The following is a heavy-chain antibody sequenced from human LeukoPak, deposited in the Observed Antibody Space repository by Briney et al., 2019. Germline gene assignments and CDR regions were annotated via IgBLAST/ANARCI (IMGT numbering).Heavy chain of an antibody. CDR1: GYSIRSGYQ. J-gene: IGHJ5*02. V-gene: IGHV4-38-2*02. CDR2: IYQSGST. D-gene: IGHD2-2*01. CDR3: ARDHCSSTSCRFDP. Sequence: PSETLSLTCTVSGYSIRSGYQWAWIRQPPGKGLEWIGSIYQSGSTYDNPSLKSRVTMSVDTSKNQFSLKLSSVTAADTAVYYCARDHCSSTSCRFDPWGQGTLVTVSS.